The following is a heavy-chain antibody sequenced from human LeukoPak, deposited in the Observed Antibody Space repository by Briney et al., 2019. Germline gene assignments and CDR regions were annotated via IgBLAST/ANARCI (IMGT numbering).Heavy chain of an antibody. CDR3: ARDGIAAAGTDGMDV. J-gene: IGHJ6*02. CDR2: IYYSGST. Sequence: SETLSLTCTVSGGSISSSSYYWGWIRQPPGKGLEWIGSIYYSGSTYYNPSLKSRVTISVDTSKNQFSLKLSSVTAADTAVYYCARDGIAAAGTDGMDVWGQGTTVTVSS. CDR1: GGSISSSSYY. V-gene: IGHV4-39*07. D-gene: IGHD6-13*01.